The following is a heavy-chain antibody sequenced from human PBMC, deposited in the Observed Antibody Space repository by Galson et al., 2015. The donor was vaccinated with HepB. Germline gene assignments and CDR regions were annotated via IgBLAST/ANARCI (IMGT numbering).Heavy chain of an antibody. D-gene: IGHD6-13*01. Sequence: PALVKPTQTLTLTCTFSGFSLSTSGVGVGWIRQPPGKALEWLALIYWNDDKRYSPSLKSRLTITKDTSKNQVVLTMTNMDPVDTATYYCAHSCVSGSSWYVYPLGEYSMDVWGQGTTITVSS. CDR1: GFSLSTSGVG. J-gene: IGHJ6*02. V-gene: IGHV2-5*01. CDR2: IYWNDDK. CDR3: AHSCVSGSSWYVYPLGEYSMDV.